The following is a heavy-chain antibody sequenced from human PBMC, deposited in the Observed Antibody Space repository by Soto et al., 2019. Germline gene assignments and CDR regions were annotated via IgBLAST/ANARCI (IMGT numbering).Heavy chain of an antibody. D-gene: IGHD2-2*01. CDR2: ISTYNGNT. V-gene: IGHV1-18*01. Sequence: QVQLVQSGAEVKKPGASVKVSCKASGYTFTTYGITWVRQAPGQGLEWMGWISTYNGNTTNPQKLQGRVTMTTDSSASTACLEQRSLRSVDTAVYYCARERDCISSGCSLDCWGQGTLVTVSS. CDR1: GYTFTTYG. J-gene: IGHJ4*02. CDR3: ARERDCISSGCSLDC.